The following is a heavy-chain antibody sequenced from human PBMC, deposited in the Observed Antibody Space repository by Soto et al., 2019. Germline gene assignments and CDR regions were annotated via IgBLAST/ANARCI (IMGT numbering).Heavy chain of an antibody. CDR1: GFTFSSYA. CDR2: ISYDGSNK. J-gene: IGHJ4*02. D-gene: IGHD3-22*01. Sequence: PGGSLRLSCAASGFTFSSYAMHWVRQAPGKGLEWVAVISYDGSNKYYADSVKGRFTISRDNSKNTLYLQMNSLRAEDTAVYYCARLGGYYQAFDSWGQGTLVTVSS. CDR3: ARLGGYYQAFDS. V-gene: IGHV3-30-3*01.